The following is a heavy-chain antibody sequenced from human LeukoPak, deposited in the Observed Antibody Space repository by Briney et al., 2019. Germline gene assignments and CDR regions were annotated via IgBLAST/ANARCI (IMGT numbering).Heavy chain of an antibody. V-gene: IGHV4-4*02. CDR2: IYHSGST. J-gene: IGHJ4*02. CDR3: ARGQGSYGDY. Sequence: SETLSLTCAVSGGSISSSNWWNWVRQPPGKGLEWIGEIYHSGSTNYNPSLRSRVTISVDRSNNQFALQLTSVTAADPAVYYCARGQGSYGDYWGQGTLVIVSS. CDR1: GGSISSSNW. D-gene: IGHD5-18*01.